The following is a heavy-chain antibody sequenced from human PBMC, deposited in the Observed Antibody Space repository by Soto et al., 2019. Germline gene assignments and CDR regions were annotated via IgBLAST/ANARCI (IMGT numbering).Heavy chain of an antibody. V-gene: IGHV2-5*02. CDR1: GFSLSTSGVG. CDR2: IFWDDDT. Sequence: QITLKESGPPLVKPTQTLTLTCTFSGFSLSTSGVGVAWIRQPPGKALEWLALIFWDDDTRYSPSLTSRLTITNDTPKNQVVLIMTDMDPGDTATYYSSQRHSEHGGESDAFDVWGKGTMVTVSS. J-gene: IGHJ3*01. D-gene: IGHD3-10*01. CDR3: SQRHSEHGGESDAFDV.